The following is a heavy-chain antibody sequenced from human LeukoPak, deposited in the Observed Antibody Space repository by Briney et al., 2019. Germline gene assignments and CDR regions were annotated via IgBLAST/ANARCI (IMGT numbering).Heavy chain of an antibody. CDR1: GGTFSSYA. Sequence: GASVKVSCKASGGTFSSYAISWVRQAPGQGLEWMGGIIPIFGTANYAQKFQGRVTITTDESTSTAYMELSSLRSEDTAVYYCAREGRYCSGGSCYESYFDYWGQGTLVTASS. J-gene: IGHJ4*02. V-gene: IGHV1-69*05. CDR3: AREGRYCSGGSCYESYFDY. CDR2: IIPIFGTA. D-gene: IGHD2-15*01.